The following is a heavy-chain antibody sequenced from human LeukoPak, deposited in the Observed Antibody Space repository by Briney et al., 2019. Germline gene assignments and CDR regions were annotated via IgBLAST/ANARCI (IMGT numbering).Heavy chain of an antibody. CDR2: LSGNTPTI. D-gene: IGHD1-7*01. J-gene: IGHJ5*02. V-gene: IGHV3-11*04. Sequence: GGSLKLSCAASGFRFSDYYMSWIRQVPGRGWEWLAYLSGNTPTIYYADSVKGRFTISRDNDKNSLYLHLNSLKAEDTAMYYCARDHNNWNYGVIDLWGQGTLVSVSS. CDR1: GFRFSDYY. CDR3: ARDHNNWNYGVIDL.